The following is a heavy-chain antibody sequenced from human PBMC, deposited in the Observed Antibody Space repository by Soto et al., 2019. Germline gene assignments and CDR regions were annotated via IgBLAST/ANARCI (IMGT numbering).Heavy chain of an antibody. CDR3: ARGVDSSGLDY. D-gene: IGHD6-25*01. J-gene: IGHJ4*02. CDR1: GFTFSSYG. V-gene: IGHV3-33*01. Sequence: GGSLRLSCAASGFTFSSYGRHWVRQAPGTGLEWVALIWYDGSYKYYAESVKGRFTISRDNSKNTLYLQLNSLRDEDTAVYYCARGVDSSGLDYWGQGTPVTVS. CDR2: IWYDGSYK.